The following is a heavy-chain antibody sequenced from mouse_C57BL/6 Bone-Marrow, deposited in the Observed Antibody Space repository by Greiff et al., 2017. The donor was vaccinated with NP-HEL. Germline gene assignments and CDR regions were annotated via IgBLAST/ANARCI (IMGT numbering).Heavy chain of an antibody. J-gene: IGHJ3*01. CDR3: ARSSYYSNPAWFAY. Sequence: QVQLKQPGAELVRPGTSVKLSCKASGYTFTSYWMHWVKQRPGQGLEWIGVIDPSDSYTNYNQKFKGKATLTVDTSSSTAYMQLSSLTSEDSAVYYCARSSYYSNPAWFAYWGQGTLVTVSA. D-gene: IGHD2-5*01. CDR2: IDPSDSYT. CDR1: GYTFTSYW. V-gene: IGHV1-59*01.